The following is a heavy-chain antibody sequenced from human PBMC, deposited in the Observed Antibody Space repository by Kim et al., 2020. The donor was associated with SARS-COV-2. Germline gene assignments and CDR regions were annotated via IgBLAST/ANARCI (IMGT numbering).Heavy chain of an antibody. CDR1: GFTFSSYA. J-gene: IGHJ6*02. Sequence: GGSLRLSCAASGFTFSSYAMSWVRQAPGKGLEWVSAISGSGGSTYYADSVKGRFTISRDNSKNTLYLQMNSLRAEDTAVYYCAKGVKGFGPLYYYYGMDVWGQGTTVTVSS. CDR2: ISGSGGST. V-gene: IGHV3-23*01. D-gene: IGHD3-16*01. CDR3: AKGVKGFGPLYYYYGMDV.